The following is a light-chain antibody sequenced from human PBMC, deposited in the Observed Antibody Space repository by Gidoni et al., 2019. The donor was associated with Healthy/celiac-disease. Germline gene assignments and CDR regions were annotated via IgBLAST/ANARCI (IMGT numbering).Light chain of an antibody. CDR3: QQYDNLPLFT. V-gene: IGKV1-33*01. J-gene: IGKJ3*01. CDR1: QDIRNY. CDR2: DAS. Sequence: DIQMTQSPSSLSASVGDRVTITCQASQDIRNYLNWYQQKPGKAPKLLFYDASNLETGVPSRFSGSGSGTDFTFTISSLQPEDIATYYCQQYDNLPLFTFGPGTKVDIK.